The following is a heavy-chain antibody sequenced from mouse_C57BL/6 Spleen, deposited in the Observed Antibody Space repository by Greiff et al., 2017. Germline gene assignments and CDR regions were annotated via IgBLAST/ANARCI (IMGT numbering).Heavy chain of an antibody. CDR2: IDPEDGET. CDR3: ARSGWDESAMDY. J-gene: IGHJ4*01. D-gene: IGHD4-1*01. CDR1: GFNIKDYY. V-gene: IGHV14-2*01. Sequence: VQLQQSGAELVKPGASVKLSCTASGFNIKDYYMHWVKQRTEQGLEWIGRIDPEDGETKYAPKFQGKDPITADTSSTTASPQPSSLTSEDTAVYYCARSGWDESAMDYWGQVTSVTVSS.